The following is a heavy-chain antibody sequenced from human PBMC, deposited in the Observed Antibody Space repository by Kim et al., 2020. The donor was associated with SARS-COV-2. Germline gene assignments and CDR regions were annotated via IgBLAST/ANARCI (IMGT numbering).Heavy chain of an antibody. Sequence: GGSLRLSCTTSGFTFTGYAMSWVRQAPGKGLEWVSSIDGSDGTTYYVDSVKGRFTISRDNSKNTLYLQMSTLRADDTAVYYCMKGGGGSIGDHWGQGTLV. CDR3: MKGGGGSIGDH. CDR1: GFTFTGYA. V-gene: IGHV3-23*01. D-gene: IGHD3-16*01. J-gene: IGHJ4*02. CDR2: IDGSDGTT.